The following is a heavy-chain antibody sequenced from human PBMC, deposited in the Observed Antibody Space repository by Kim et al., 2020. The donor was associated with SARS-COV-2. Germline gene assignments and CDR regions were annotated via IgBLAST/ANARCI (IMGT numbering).Heavy chain of an antibody. Sequence: DAVKGRFTISRENDQNSVFLQMNSLRDEDTAVYYCARDSIVGATSVFYFDYWGQGTLVTVSS. CDR3: ARDSIVGATSVFYFDY. J-gene: IGHJ4*02. V-gene: IGHV3-48*02. D-gene: IGHD1-26*01.